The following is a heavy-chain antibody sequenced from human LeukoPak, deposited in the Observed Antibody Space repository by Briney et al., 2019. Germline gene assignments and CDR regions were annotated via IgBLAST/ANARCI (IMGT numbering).Heavy chain of an antibody. CDR1: GYSFSNYG. D-gene: IGHD3-22*01. CDR3: ARGTDYYDSSGLSDY. CDR2: ISGYNGNT. Sequence: ASVKVSCKASGYSFSNYGLSWVRQAPGQGLEWMGWISGYNGNTNYAQNLQGRVTMTTDTSTSTAFMELRSLRSDDTAVYYCARGTDYYDSSGLSDYWGQGTLVTVSS. V-gene: IGHV1-18*01. J-gene: IGHJ4*02.